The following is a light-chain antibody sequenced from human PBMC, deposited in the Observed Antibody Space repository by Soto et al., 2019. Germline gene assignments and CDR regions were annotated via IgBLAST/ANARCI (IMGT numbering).Light chain of an antibody. CDR2: DVS. V-gene: IGLV2-14*01. CDR1: SSDVGAYTY. J-gene: IGLJ2*01. CDR3: SSYTSSNTLI. Sequence: QSALTQPASVSGSPGQSITISCTGTSSDVGAYTYVSWYQQHPGKAPKLMIYDVSIRPSGVSDRFSVSKSGNTASLNISGLQAEDEADYYCSSYTSSNTLIFGGGTKLTVL.